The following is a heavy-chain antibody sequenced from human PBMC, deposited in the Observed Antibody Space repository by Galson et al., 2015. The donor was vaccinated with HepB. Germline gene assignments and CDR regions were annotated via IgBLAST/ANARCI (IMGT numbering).Heavy chain of an antibody. V-gene: IGHV1-69*13. CDR1: GYTFTSYG. Sequence: QSGAEVKKPGASVKVSCKASGYTFTSYGISWVRQAPGQGLEWMGGIIPIFGTANYAQKFQGRVTITADESTSTAYMELSSLRSEDTAVYYCARVPTSDYYYDRSGETGDYWGQGTLVTVSS. J-gene: IGHJ4*02. CDR2: IIPIFGTA. D-gene: IGHD3-22*01. CDR3: ARVPTSDYYYDRSGETGDY.